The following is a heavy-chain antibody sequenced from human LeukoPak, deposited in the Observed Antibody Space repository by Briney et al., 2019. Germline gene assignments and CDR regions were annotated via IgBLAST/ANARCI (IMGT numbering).Heavy chain of an antibody. V-gene: IGHV3-23*01. CDR1: GFTFRTYA. CDR2: ISDSGDGT. D-gene: IGHD6-13*01. CDR3: AKDKAPGSWHTPSDF. Sequence: GGSLRLSRAASGFTFRTYAMSWVRQAPGKGLEWVSGISDSGDGTYYAESVKGRFTISRDNSKNTVFLQMNSLRADDTAKYYCAKDKAPGSWHTPSDFWGQGTLVTVSS. J-gene: IGHJ4*02.